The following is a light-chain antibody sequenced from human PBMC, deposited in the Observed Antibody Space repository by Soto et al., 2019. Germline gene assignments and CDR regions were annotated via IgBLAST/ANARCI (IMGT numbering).Light chain of an antibody. J-gene: IGKJ1*01. V-gene: IGKV3-15*01. Sequence: EIVMTQSPATLSVSPGERATLSCRASQSVSSNLAWYQRKPGQAPRLLIYGASTRATGIPARLSGSGSGTEFTLTISSLQSEDFAVYYCQQYNNWPWTFGQGTKV. CDR3: QQYNNWPWT. CDR2: GAS. CDR1: QSVSSN.